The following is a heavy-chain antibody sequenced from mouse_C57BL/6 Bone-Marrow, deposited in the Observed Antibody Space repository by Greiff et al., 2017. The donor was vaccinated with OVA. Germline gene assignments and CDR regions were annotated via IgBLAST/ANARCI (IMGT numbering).Heavy chain of an antibody. CDR1: GFTFTDYY. J-gene: IGHJ2*01. CDR2: IRNKANGYTT. Sequence: EVKLMESGGGLVQPGGSLSLSCAASGFTFTDYYMSWVRQPPGKALEWLGFIRNKANGYTTEYSASVKGRFTISRDNSQSILYLQMNALRAEDSATYYCARYGSSLYFDDWGQGTTLTVSS. V-gene: IGHV7-3*01. D-gene: IGHD1-1*01. CDR3: ARYGSSLYFDD.